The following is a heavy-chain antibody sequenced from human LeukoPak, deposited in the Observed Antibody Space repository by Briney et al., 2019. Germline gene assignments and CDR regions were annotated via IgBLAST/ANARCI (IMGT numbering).Heavy chain of an antibody. CDR3: AKTGVAEYYFDY. Sequence: GGSLRLSCAASGFTFSSYAMSWVRQAPGKGLEWVSAISGSGGSTYYADSVKGRFTISRDNSKNTLYLQMNSLRTEDTAVYYCAKTGVAEYYFDYWGEGTLVTVSS. D-gene: IGHD3-3*01. CDR1: GFTFSSYA. V-gene: IGHV3-23*01. J-gene: IGHJ4*02. CDR2: ISGSGGST.